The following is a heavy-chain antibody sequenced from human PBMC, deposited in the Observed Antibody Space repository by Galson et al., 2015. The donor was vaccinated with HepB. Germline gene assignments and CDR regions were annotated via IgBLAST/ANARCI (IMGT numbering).Heavy chain of an antibody. Sequence: QSGAEVKKPGESLRISCKGSGYSFTSYWISWVRQMPGKGLEWMGRIDPSDSYTNYSPSFQGHVTISADKSISTAYLQWSSLKASDTAMYYCARGGWYQQDYYYYGMDVWGQGTTVTVSS. CDR2: IDPSDSYT. J-gene: IGHJ6*02. V-gene: IGHV5-10-1*01. CDR3: ARGGWYQQDYYYYGMDV. D-gene: IGHD6-19*01. CDR1: GYSFTSYW.